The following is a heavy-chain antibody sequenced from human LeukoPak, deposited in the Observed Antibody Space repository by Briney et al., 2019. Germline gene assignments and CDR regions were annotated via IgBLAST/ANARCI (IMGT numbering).Heavy chain of an antibody. J-gene: IGHJ3*02. V-gene: IGHV4-59*01. Sequence: PSETLSLTCTVSGGSISGYYWSWIRQPPGKGLEWIGYIYYSGSTNYNPSLKSRVTISVDTSKNQFSLKLSSVTAADTAVYYCARELRDAFDIWGQGTMVTVSS. CDR3: ARELRDAFDI. CDR1: GGSISGYY. CDR2: IYYSGST.